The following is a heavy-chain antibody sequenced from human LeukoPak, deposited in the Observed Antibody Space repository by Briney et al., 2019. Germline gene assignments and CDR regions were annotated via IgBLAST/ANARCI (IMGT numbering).Heavy chain of an antibody. CDR1: GYTFTSYY. D-gene: IGHD3-22*01. CDR3: ATIAGWNNYYDSSGYYG. CDR2: INPSGGST. Sequence: ASVKVSCKASGYTFTSYYMHWVRQAPGQGLEWMGIINPSGGSTSYAQKFQGRVTMTRDTSTSTVYVELSSLRSEDTAVYYCATIAGWNNYYDSSGYYGWGQGTLVTVSS. V-gene: IGHV1-46*01. J-gene: IGHJ4*02.